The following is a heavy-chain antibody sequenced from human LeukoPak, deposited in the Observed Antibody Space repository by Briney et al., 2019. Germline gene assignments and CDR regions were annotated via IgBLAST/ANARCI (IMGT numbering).Heavy chain of an antibody. V-gene: IGHV3-23*01. D-gene: IGHD6-25*01. Sequence: GGSLRLSCAASGFTFSSYAMTWVRQAPGKGLEWVSGISGSGGNTYYADSVKGRFTISRDNSKNTLYLQMNSLRAEDTAVYYCARKRYFDNWGQGTLVTVSS. CDR1: GFTFSSYA. CDR2: ISGSGGNT. J-gene: IGHJ4*02. CDR3: ARKRYFDN.